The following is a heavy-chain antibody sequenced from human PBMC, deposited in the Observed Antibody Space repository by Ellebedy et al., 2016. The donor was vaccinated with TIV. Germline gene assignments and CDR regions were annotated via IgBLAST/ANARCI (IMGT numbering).Heavy chain of an antibody. V-gene: IGHV5-51*01. CDR2: IYPGYSDT. Sequence: GESLKISCEASGYSFLTQWIGWVRQTPGRGLEWMVVIYPGYSDTRYSPSFEGQVTISADQSISTAYLQWSSLKASDTAINYCVRLIAHRKNWLDPWGQGTLVTVSS. CDR1: GYSFLTQW. J-gene: IGHJ5*02. CDR3: VRLIAHRKNWLDP. D-gene: IGHD2-15*01.